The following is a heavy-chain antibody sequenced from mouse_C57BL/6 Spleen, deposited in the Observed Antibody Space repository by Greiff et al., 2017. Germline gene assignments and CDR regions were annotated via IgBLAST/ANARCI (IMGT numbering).Heavy chain of an antibody. CDR1: GYTFTSYW. Sequence: QVQLQQPGAELVRPGTSVKLSCKASGYTFTSYWMHWVKQRPGQGLEWIGVIDPSDSYTNYNQKFKGKATLTVDTSSSTAYMQLSSLTSEDSAVYYCAREGRYGNSPLFDYWGQGTTLTVSS. J-gene: IGHJ2*01. D-gene: IGHD2-10*02. CDR2: IDPSDSYT. CDR3: AREGRYGNSPLFDY. V-gene: IGHV1-59*01.